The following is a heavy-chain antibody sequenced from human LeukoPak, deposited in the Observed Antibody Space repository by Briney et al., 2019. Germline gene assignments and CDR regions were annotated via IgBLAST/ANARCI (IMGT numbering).Heavy chain of an antibody. V-gene: IGHV4-38-2*02. CDR2: VSRSGST. CDR1: DYSISTGHY. J-gene: IGHJ4*02. CDR3: ARDSLHYDYWSGHYSPFDY. Sequence: PSETLSLTCTVSDYSISTGHYWGWIRQPPGKGLEWIGSVSRSGSTYYNPSLKSRVTISIDRSKSQFSLKLTSVTAADTAVYYCARDSLHYDYWSGHYSPFDYWGQGTLVTVSS. D-gene: IGHD3-3*01.